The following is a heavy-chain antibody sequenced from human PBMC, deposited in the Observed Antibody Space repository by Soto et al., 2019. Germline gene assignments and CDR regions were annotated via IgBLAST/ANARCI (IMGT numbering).Heavy chain of an antibody. CDR2: ISGSGGST. Sequence: EVQLLESGGGLVQPGGSLRLSCAASGFTFSSYAMSWVRQAPGKGLEWVSAISGSGGSTYYADSVKGRFTISRDNSKNTLYLQMNSLRAEDTAVYYCAKDRAVYYDILTGWDPWGQGTLVTVSS. CDR3: AKDRAVYYDILTGWDP. J-gene: IGHJ5*02. CDR1: GFTFSSYA. D-gene: IGHD3-9*01. V-gene: IGHV3-23*01.